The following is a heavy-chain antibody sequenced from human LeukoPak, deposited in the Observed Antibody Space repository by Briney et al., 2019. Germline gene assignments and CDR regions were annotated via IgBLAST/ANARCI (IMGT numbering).Heavy chain of an antibody. CDR3: ARGDPSDFWSGSLYYFDY. J-gene: IGHJ4*02. CDR2: IYHSGST. Sequence: SETLSLTCTVSGYSISSGYYWGSIRQPPGKGLEWIGSIYHSGSTYYNPSLKSRVTISVDTSKNQFSLKLSSVTAADTAVYYCARGDPSDFWSGSLYYFDYWGQGTLVTVSS. D-gene: IGHD3-3*01. CDR1: GYSISSGYY. V-gene: IGHV4-38-2*02.